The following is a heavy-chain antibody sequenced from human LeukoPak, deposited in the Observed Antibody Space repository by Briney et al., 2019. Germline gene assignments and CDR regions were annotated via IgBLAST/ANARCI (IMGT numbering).Heavy chain of an antibody. Sequence: GASLQISCKGSGYSFTSYWIAWVRQMPGKGLEWMGIIYPGDSDTRYSPSFQGQVTISADKSINTAYLQWSSLKASDTAMYYCARRTTFSYWYFDLWGRGTLVTVSS. CDR3: ARRTTFSYWYFDL. CDR1: GYSFTSYW. CDR2: IYPGDSDT. J-gene: IGHJ2*01. D-gene: IGHD2/OR15-2a*01. V-gene: IGHV5-51*01.